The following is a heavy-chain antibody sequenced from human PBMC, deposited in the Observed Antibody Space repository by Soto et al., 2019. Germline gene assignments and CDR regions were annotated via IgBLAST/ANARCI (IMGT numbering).Heavy chain of an antibody. J-gene: IGHJ4*02. D-gene: IGHD2-21*02. CDR2: LFSNDEK. V-gene: IGHV2-26*01. CDR1: GFSLSNARMG. CDR3: ARITECGGDCYSSYFDY. Sequence: QVTLKESGPVLVKPTETLTLTCTVSGFSLSNARMGVSWIRQPPVKALEWLAHLFSNDEKSYSTSLTSRLTLSKDTSKSQVVLTMTNMDPVDTATYYCARITECGGDCYSSYFDYWGQGTLVTVSS.